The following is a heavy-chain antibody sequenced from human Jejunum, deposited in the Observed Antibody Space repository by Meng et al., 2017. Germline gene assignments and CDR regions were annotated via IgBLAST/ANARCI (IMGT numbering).Heavy chain of an antibody. D-gene: IGHD5-24*01. CDR1: GDSLTSGNYF. CDR2: IHTSGST. J-gene: IGHJ4*02. CDR3: ARELQKSAYNQYYFDN. V-gene: IGHV4-61*02. Sequence: QGQLRESGPGLVKPSETLSLTCSFSGDSLTSGNYFWSWIRQPAGRGLEWVGRIHTSGSTNYNPSLMNRVTISLDTSRNQFSLKMYSVTAADTAVLYCARELQKSAYNQYYFDNWGQGTLVTVSS.